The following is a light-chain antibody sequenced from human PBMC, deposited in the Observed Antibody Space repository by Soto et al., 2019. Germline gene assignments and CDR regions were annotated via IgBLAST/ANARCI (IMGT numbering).Light chain of an antibody. CDR3: AAWDGSLNGVL. CDR1: SSNIGTNL. CDR2: GNE. J-gene: IGLJ2*01. V-gene: IGLV1-44*01. Sequence: QSVLTQPPSTSRTPGQRVTISCSGSSSNIGTNLVYWYQLVPGTAPKLLIYGNEERPSGVPGRFSGSKSGTSASLAISGLLSEDEAHYYCAAWDGSLNGVLFGGGTKLTVL.